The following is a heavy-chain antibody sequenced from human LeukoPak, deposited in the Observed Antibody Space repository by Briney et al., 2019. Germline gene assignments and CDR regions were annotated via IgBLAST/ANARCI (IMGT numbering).Heavy chain of an antibody. CDR2: IIPIFGTA. CDR3: ARGLPYGSGSYFLDY. V-gene: IGHV1-69*01. D-gene: IGHD3-10*01. CDR1: GGTFSSYA. Sequence: GSSVKVSCKASGGTFSSYAISWVRQAPGQGLEGMGGIIPIFGTANYAQKFQGRVTITADESTSTAYMELSSLRSEDTAVYCCARGLPYGSGSYFLDYWGQGTLVTVSS. J-gene: IGHJ4*02.